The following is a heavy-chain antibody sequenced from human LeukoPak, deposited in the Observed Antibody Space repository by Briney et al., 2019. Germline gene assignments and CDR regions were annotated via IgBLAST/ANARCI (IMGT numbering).Heavy chain of an antibody. J-gene: IGHJ3*02. Sequence: HGASVKVSCKASGGTFSSYAISWVRQAPGQGLEWMGGIIPIFGTANYAQKFQGRVTITADESTSTAYMELSSLRSEDTAVYYCARQSSGYSPREGGPGAFDIWGQGTMVTVSS. CDR3: ARQSSGYSPREGGPGAFDI. V-gene: IGHV1-69*13. D-gene: IGHD3-3*01. CDR2: IIPIFGTA. CDR1: GGTFSSYA.